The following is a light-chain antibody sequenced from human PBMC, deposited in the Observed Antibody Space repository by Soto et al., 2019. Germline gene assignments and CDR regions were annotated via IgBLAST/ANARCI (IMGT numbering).Light chain of an antibody. J-gene: IGLJ3*02. V-gene: IGLV1-47*01. Sequence: QSVLTQPPSASGTPGQRVTISCSGSSSNIGSNYVYWYQQFPGTAPKLLIYRNNQRPSGVPDRFSGSKSGTSASLAISGLRSEDEADFYCEAWDDSLSGPVFGGGTQLTVL. CDR1: SSNIGSNY. CDR3: EAWDDSLSGPV. CDR2: RNN.